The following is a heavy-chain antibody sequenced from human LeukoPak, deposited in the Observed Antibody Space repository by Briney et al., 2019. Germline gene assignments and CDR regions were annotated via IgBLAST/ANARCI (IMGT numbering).Heavy chain of an antibody. Sequence: GSLRLSCAASGFIFSSYAMSWIRQPPGKGLEWIGSKYQSGSTYYNPSLKSRVTISLDTSKNHFSLKLSSVTAADTAVYYCARVGTGSSSGHLDYWGQGTLVTVSS. CDR2: KYQSGST. J-gene: IGHJ4*02. CDR1: GFIFSSYA. D-gene: IGHD6-19*01. CDR3: ARVGTGSSSGHLDY. V-gene: IGHV4-38-2*01.